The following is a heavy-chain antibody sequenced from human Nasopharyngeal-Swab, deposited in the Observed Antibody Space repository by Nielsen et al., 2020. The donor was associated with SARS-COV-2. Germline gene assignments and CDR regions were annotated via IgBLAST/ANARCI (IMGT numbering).Heavy chain of an antibody. V-gene: IGHV3-15*01. J-gene: IGHJ1*01. CDR2: IKSKTDGGTT. CDR1: GFTFSNAW. Sequence: GGSLRLSCAASGFTFSNAWMSWVRQAPGKGLEWVGRIKSKTDGGTTDYAAPVKGRFTISRDDSKNTLYLQMNSLKTEDTAVYCCTTALNPLYYYDSSGYYSPGAEYFQHWGQGTLVTVSS. D-gene: IGHD3-22*01. CDR3: TTALNPLYYYDSSGYYSPGAEYFQH.